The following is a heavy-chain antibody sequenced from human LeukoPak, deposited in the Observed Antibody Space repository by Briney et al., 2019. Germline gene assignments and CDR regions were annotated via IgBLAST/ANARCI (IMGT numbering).Heavy chain of an antibody. D-gene: IGHD6-19*01. Sequence: ASVKVSCEASGYIFTNYAINWMRQAPGQGLEWMGWITTSTGNLTYAQGFTGRFVFSSDTSVSTAYLQISSLRAEDTAVYYCARDPYAPPSSDLQRFDSWGQGTLVTVSS. CDR1: GYIFTNYA. J-gene: IGHJ5*01. V-gene: IGHV7-4-1*02. CDR2: ITTSTGNL. CDR3: ARDPYAPPSSDLQRFDS.